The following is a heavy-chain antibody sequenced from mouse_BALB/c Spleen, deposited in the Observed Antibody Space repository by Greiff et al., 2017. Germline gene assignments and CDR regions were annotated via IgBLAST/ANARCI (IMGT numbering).Heavy chain of an antibody. CDR1: GYTFTSYY. CDR3: ARQDWFAY. CDR2: IYPGDGST. Sequence: VKLQESGPELVKPGASVKMSCKASGYTFTSYYIHWVKQRPGQGLEWIGWIYPGDGSTKYNEKFKGKTTLTADKSSSTAYMLLSSLTSEDSAIYFCARQDWFAYWGQGTLVTVSA. V-gene: IGHV1S56*01. J-gene: IGHJ3*01.